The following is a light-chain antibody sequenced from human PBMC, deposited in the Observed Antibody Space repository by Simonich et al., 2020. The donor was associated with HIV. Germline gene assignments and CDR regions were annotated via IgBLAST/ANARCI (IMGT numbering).Light chain of an antibody. CDR3: QQYNSYSHT. J-gene: IGKJ2*01. CDR2: KAS. V-gene: IGKV1-5*03. CDR1: QTISNW. Sequence: DIQMTQSPSSLSASVGDRVTITCRASQTISNWLAWYQQKPGEAPKLLIYKASSLESGVPSRFSGSGSGTEFTLTIRSLQPDDFATYYCQQYNSYSHTFGQGTKLEIK.